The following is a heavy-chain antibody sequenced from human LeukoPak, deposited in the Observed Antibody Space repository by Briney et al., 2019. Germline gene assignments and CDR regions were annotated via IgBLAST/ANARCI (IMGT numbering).Heavy chain of an antibody. CDR3: ARASGPSDAFDI. CDR2: INPSGGST. V-gene: IGHV1-46*01. D-gene: IGHD3-3*01. Sequence: WVTVTFKASGYTFTSYYMHWVRQPTGQGLEWMGIINPSGGSTSYAQKFQGRVTMTRDTSTSRVYIELSSLRSEDTAVYYCARASGPSDAFDIWGQGAMVTVSS. CDR1: GYTFTSYY. J-gene: IGHJ3*02.